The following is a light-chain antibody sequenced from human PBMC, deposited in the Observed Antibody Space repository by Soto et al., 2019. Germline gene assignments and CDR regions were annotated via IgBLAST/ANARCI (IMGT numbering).Light chain of an antibody. CDR3: QQRSNWPTT. V-gene: IGKV3-11*01. CDR1: QSVSSY. Sequence: EIVLTQSPATRSLSPGERATLSCRASQSVSSYLAWYQQKPGQPPRLLIYDASNRATGIPARFSGSGSGTDFTLTISSLEPEDFAVSYCQQRSNWPTTFGGGTKVDIK. J-gene: IGKJ4*01. CDR2: DAS.